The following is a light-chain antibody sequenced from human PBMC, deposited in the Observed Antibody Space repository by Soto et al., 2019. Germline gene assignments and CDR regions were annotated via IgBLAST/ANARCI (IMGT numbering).Light chain of an antibody. CDR3: QQYRTYS. V-gene: IGKV1-5*01. CDR1: ESISNW. Sequence: IQLTQSPTTLPASVGDRVTLTCRSSESISNWLAWYQQRPGTAPNLLIYHASILETAVPSRFSGNGSGTEFTLTISSLQPGDFATYYYQQYRTYSFGQGSRVEIK. CDR2: HAS. J-gene: IGKJ1*01.